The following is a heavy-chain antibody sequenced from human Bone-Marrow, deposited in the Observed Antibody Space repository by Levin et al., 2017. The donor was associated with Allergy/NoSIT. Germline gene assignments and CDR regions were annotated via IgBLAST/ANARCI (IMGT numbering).Heavy chain of an antibody. D-gene: IGHD6-25*01. V-gene: IGHV3-21*06. J-gene: IGHJ3*02. CDR1: GFTFNSYT. Sequence: PGGSLRLSCVASGFTFNSYTMHWVRQAPGKGLEWVSSLSRGSDFTSYAESVKGRFSISRDNAKNSLYLHMHGLRAEDTAVYYCARPEGSEIIVWTAFDSWGQGTLVSVSS. CDR3: ARPEGSEIIVWTAFDS. CDR2: LSRGSDFT.